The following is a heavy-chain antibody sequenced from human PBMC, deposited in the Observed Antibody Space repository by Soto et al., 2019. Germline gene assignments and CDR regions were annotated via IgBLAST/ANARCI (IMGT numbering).Heavy chain of an antibody. Sequence: SETLSLTCAVYGGSFSGYYWSWIRQPPGKGLEWIGEINHSGSTNYNPSLKSRVTISVDTSKNQFSLKLSSVTDADTALYYCARVGPYYDFWSGRASRSKTSERRYNWFDPWGHGTLVTVSS. V-gene: IGHV4-34*01. CDR1: GGSFSGYY. CDR3: ARVGPYYDFWSGRASRSKTSERRYNWFDP. D-gene: IGHD3-3*01. J-gene: IGHJ5*02. CDR2: INHSGST.